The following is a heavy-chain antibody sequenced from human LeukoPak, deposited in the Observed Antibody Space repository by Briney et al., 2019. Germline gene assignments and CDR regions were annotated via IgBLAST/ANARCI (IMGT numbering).Heavy chain of an antibody. V-gene: IGHV3-21*01. J-gene: IGHJ3*02. D-gene: IGHD3-16*01. CDR1: GFTFSGYS. CDR3: ARSPGIIAFDI. CDR2: ISSSSSYI. Sequence: GGSLRLSCAASGFTFSGYSMNWVRQAPGKGLEWVSSISSSSSYIYYADSVKGRFTISRDNAKNSLYLQMNSLRAEDTAVYYCARSPGIIAFDIWGQGTMVTVSP.